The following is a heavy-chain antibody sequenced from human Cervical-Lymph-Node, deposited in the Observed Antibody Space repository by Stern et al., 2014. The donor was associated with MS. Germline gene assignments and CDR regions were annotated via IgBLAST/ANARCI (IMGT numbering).Heavy chain of an antibody. D-gene: IGHD3-22*01. CDR1: GGSISSYY. V-gene: IGHV4-59*01. CDR3: ARGRGYYYDSSGSYFDY. CDR2: IYYSGST. Sequence: QLQLEESGPGLVKPSETLSLTCTVSGGSISSYYWSWIRQPPGKGLEWIGYIYYSGSTNYNPSLKSRVTISVDTSKNQFSLKLSSVTAADTAVYYCARGRGYYYDSSGSYFDYWGQGTLVTVSS. J-gene: IGHJ4*02.